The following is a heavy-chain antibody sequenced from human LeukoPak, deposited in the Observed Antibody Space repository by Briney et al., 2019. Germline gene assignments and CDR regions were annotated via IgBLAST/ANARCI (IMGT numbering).Heavy chain of an antibody. CDR3: ARAPRSWGFDY. D-gene: IGHD7-27*01. CDR1: RFTFSSYW. J-gene: IGHJ4*02. Sequence: ETGGSLRLSCAASRFTFSSYWMSWVRQAPGKGLEWVANIKQDGSEKYYVDSVKGRFTISRDNAKNSLYLQMNSLRSEDTAVYYCARAPRSWGFDYWGQGTLVTVSS. CDR2: IKQDGSEK. V-gene: IGHV3-7*03.